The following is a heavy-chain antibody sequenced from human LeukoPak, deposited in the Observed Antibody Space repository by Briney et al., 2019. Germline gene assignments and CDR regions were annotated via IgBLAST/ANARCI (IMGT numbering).Heavy chain of an antibody. D-gene: IGHD1-20*01. J-gene: IGHJ4*02. CDR2: IQQDSSNK. CDR1: GFTFSTYW. Sequence: GGSLRLSCAASGFTFSTYWMTWVRQAPGEGLEWVANIQQDSSNKYYIDSVKGRFTISRDNAKNSLYLQMTSLRVEDTAVYYCARGGMAHQSFDFWGQGTLVTVSS. CDR3: ARGGMAHQSFDF. V-gene: IGHV3-7*01.